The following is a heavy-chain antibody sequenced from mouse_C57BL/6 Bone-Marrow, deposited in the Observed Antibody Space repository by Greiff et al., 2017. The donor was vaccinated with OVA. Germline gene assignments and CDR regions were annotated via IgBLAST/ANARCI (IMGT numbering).Heavy chain of an antibody. CDR1: GYTFTDYY. CDR2: INPNNGGT. D-gene: IGHD2-3*01. V-gene: IGHV1-26*01. J-gene: IGHJ3*01. Sequence: EVQLQQSGPELVKPGASVKISCKASGYTFTDYYMNWVKQSHGKSLEWIGDINPNNGGTSYNQKFKGKATLTVDKSSSTAYMELRSLTSEDSAVYYCARRGYYDGYYEGAYWGQGTLVTVSA. CDR3: ARRGYYDGYYEGAY.